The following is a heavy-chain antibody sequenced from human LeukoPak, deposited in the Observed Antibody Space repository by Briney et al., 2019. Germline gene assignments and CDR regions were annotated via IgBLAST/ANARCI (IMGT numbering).Heavy chain of an antibody. J-gene: IGHJ4*02. CDR2: ISGSGGST. Sequence: GGSLRLSCAASGFTFNNYVMSWVRQAPGKGLEWVSGISGSGGSTYSADSVRGRFTISRDNSKNTLYLQMNSLRAEDTAVYYCAKAGLRYCYDSSGNYAHFDYWGQGTLVTVSS. D-gene: IGHD3-22*01. CDR3: AKAGLRYCYDSSGNYAHFDY. CDR1: GFTFNNYV. V-gene: IGHV3-23*01.